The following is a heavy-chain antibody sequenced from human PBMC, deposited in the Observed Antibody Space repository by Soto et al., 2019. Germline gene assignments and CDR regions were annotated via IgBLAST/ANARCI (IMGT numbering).Heavy chain of an antibody. J-gene: IGHJ4*02. CDR1: GYTFSSYS. CDR2: ISSSSSYI. Sequence: EVELVESGGGLVKPGGSLRLSCAASGYTFSSYSMNWVRQAPGKGLEWVSSISSSSSYIYYADSVKGRFTISRDNAKNSLYLQMNCLRAEDTAVYYCATTSGSYSDYWGQGTLVTVSS. V-gene: IGHV3-21*01. CDR3: ATTSGSYSDY. D-gene: IGHD1-26*01.